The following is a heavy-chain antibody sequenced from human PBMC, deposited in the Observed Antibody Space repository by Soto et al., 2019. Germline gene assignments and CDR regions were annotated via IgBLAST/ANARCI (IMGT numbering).Heavy chain of an antibody. CDR1: GFTFSSYG. J-gene: IGHJ4*02. V-gene: IGHV3-33*01. CDR2: IWYDGSNK. CDR3: AREVDDYVWGTLDY. D-gene: IGHD3-16*01. Sequence: GGSLRLSCAASGFTFSSYGMHWVRQAPGKGLEWVAVIWYDGSNKYYADSVKGRFTISRDNSKNTLYLQMNSLRAEDTAVYYCAREVDDYVWGTLDYWGQGTLVTVSS.